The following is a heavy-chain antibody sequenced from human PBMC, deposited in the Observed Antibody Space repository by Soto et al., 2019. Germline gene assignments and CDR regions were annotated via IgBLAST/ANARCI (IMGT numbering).Heavy chain of an antibody. Sequence: GGSLRLSCAASGFTFSSYSMNWVRQAPGKGLEWVSYISSSSSTIYYADSVKGRFTISRDNAKNSLYLQMNSLRDEDTAVYYCARDQAPSKPGVGTHPDAFDIWGQGTMVTVSS. V-gene: IGHV3-48*02. CDR1: GFTFSSYS. CDR2: ISSSSSTI. D-gene: IGHD3-3*01. J-gene: IGHJ3*02. CDR3: ARDQAPSKPGVGTHPDAFDI.